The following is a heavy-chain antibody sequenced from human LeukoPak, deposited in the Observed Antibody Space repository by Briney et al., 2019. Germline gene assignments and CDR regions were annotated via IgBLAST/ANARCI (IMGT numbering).Heavy chain of an antibody. J-gene: IGHJ4*02. CDR3: ATNYDILSGYYNVYNY. CDR1: VVSMNGYS. D-gene: IGHD3-9*01. V-gene: IGHV4-4*07. CDR2: VDSSGNT. Sequence: KPSETLSLTCSVSVVSMNGYSWSWLRQSAGNRLEWIGHVDSSGNTNYNPSLESRVTMSVDTSKNLFSLKLSSVTAADTAVYYCATNYDILSGYYNVYNYWGQGALVTVSS.